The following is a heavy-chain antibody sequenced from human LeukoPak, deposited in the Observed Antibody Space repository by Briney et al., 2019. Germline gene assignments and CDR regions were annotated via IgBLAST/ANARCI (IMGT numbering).Heavy chain of an antibody. V-gene: IGHV3-11*01. D-gene: IGHD2-8*01. CDR3: ARDPTNGGYANFDY. Sequence: WGSLRLSCAASGFTFSDYYMSWIRQAPGKGLEWVSYISSSGSTIYYADSVKGRFTISRDNAKNSLYLQMNSLRAEDTAVYYCARDPTNGGYANFDYWGQGTLVTVSS. CDR1: GFTFSDYY. J-gene: IGHJ4*02. CDR2: ISSSGSTI.